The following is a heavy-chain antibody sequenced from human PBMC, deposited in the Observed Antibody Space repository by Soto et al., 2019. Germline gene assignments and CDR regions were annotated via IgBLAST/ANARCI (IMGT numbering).Heavy chain of an antibody. D-gene: IGHD3-10*01. CDR1: GGSISSGGYY. V-gene: IGHV4-31*03. CDR2: IYYSGST. Sequence: SETLSLTCTVSGGSISSGGYYWSWIRQHPGKGLEWIGYIYYSGSTYYNPSLKSRVTISVDTSKNQFSLKLSSVTAADTAVYYCARGYGSGSYHAARGGSWFDPWGQGTLVTVSS. J-gene: IGHJ5*02. CDR3: ARGYGSGSYHAARGGSWFDP.